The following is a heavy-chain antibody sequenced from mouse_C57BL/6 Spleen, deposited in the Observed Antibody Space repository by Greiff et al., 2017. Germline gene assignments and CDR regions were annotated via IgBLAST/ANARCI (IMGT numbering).Heavy chain of an antibody. V-gene: IGHV2-5*01. CDR3: AKTGSTMVTTGYYYAMDY. Sequence: VQLQESGPGLVQPSQSLSITCTVSGFSLTSYGVHWVRQSPGKGLEWLGVIWRGGSTDYNAAFMSRLSITKDNSKSQVFFKMNSLQADDTAIYYCAKTGSTMVTTGYYYAMDYWGQGTSVTVSS. CDR2: IWRGGST. D-gene: IGHD2-2*01. CDR1: GFSLTSYG. J-gene: IGHJ4*01.